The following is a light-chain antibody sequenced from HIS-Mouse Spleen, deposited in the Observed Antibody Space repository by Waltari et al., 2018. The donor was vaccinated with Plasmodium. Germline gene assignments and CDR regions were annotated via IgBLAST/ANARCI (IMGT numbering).Light chain of an antibody. CDR2: EDS. CDR1: ALPKKY. Sequence: SYELTQPPSVSVSPGQTARTTCSGAALPKKYAYWYQQKSGQAPVLVIYEDSKRPSGIPERFSGSSSGTIATLTISGAQVEDEADYYCYSTDSSGNHRVFGGGTKLTVL. CDR3: YSTDSSGNHRV. J-gene: IGLJ3*02. V-gene: IGLV3-10*01.